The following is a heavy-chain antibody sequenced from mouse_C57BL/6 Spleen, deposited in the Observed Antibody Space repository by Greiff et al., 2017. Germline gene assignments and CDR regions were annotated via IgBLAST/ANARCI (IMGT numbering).Heavy chain of an antibody. Sequence: EVKLVESEGGLVQPGSSMKLSCTASGFTFSDYYMAWVRQVPEKGLEWVANINYDGSSTYYLDSLKSRFIISRDNAKNILYLQMSSLKSEDTATYYCARDDRRVFDYWGQGTTLTVSS. J-gene: IGHJ2*01. D-gene: IGHD3-2*01. CDR3: ARDDRRVFDY. V-gene: IGHV5-16*01. CDR2: INYDGSST. CDR1: GFTFSDYY.